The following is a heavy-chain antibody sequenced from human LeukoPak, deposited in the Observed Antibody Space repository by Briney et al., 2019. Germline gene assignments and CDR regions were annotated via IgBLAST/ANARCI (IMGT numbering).Heavy chain of an antibody. CDR1: GGSISSGGYY. CDR2: IYYSGSA. Sequence: ASQTLSLICTVSGGSISSGGYYYSWIRQHPGKGLEWIGHIYYSGSAFYNPSLKSRGTMSIDTSKNQFSLNLSSVTAADTAVYYCARDGKYCSGGSCYFAGIDYWGQGTLVTVSS. CDR3: ARDGKYCSGGSCYFAGIDY. J-gene: IGHJ4*02. D-gene: IGHD2-15*01. V-gene: IGHV4-31*03.